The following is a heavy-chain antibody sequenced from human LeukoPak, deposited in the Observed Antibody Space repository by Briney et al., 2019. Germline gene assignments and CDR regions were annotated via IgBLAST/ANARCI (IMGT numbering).Heavy chain of an antibody. D-gene: IGHD6-13*01. J-gene: IGHJ6*03. CDR3: ARGQQLVDLGLDYYYMDV. CDR2: MNPNGGNT. CDR1: GYTFTSYD. V-gene: IGHV1-8*03. Sequence: ASVKVSCKASGYTFTSYDINWVRQATGQGLEWMGWMNPNGGNTGYAQKFQGRVTITRNTSISTAYMELSSLRSEDTAVYYCARGQQLVDLGLDYYYMDVWGKGTTATVSS.